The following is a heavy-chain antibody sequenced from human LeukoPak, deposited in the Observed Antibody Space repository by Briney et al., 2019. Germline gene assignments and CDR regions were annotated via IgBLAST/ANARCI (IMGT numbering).Heavy chain of an antibody. CDR3: ARSAVRGVACDY. D-gene: IGHD3-10*01. CDR1: GFTFSGFS. V-gene: IGHV3-48*01. Sequence: GGSLRLSCTASGFTFSGFSMHWVRQAPGKGLEWLSYISTSSRSTYYADSVKGRFTISRDNAKNTLFLDMNSLRPGDSAVYYCARSAVRGVACDYWGQGTLLTVSS. J-gene: IGHJ4*02. CDR2: ISTSSRST.